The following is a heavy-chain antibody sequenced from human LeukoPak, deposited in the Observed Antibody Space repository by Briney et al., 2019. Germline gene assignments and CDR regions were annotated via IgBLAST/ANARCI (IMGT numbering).Heavy chain of an antibody. CDR2: ISSSGSAI. D-gene: IGHD2/OR15-2a*01. V-gene: IGHV3-48*03. Sequence: GGSLRLSCAASGFTFSSCEMNWVRQAPGRGLEWLSYISSSGSAIYYADSVKGRFTISRDNSKNTLYLQMNSLRAEDTAVYYCAKETYLSLDYWGQGTLVTVSS. CDR1: GFTFSSCE. J-gene: IGHJ4*02. CDR3: AKETYLSLDY.